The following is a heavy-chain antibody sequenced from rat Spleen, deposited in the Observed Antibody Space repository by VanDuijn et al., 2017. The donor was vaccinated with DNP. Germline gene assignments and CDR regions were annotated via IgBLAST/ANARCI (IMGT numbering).Heavy chain of an antibody. CDR2: ITYDGSRT. J-gene: IGHJ2*01. D-gene: IGHD5-1*01. V-gene: IGHV5S10*01. Sequence: EVQLVESGGGLVQSGRSLKVSCAASGFTFSDYNMAWVRQAPKKGLEWVATITYDGSRTYYRDSVKGRFTISRDNAKSTLYLQMDSLRSEDTATYYCTTDLGASWGQGVMVTVSS. CDR1: GFTFSDYN. CDR3: TTDLGAS.